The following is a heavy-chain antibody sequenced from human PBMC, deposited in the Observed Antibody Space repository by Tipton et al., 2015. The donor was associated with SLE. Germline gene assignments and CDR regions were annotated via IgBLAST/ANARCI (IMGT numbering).Heavy chain of an antibody. J-gene: IGHJ4*02. Sequence: PGLVKPSETLTLTCTVSGGSIGSDNDYWTWIRQPPGKGLEWIGSIDYSGSTYYDPSLQISMSVDTSKNQFSLKLRSVTAADTAVYYCASPYCGPDCFGFDYWGQGIRVTVSS. V-gene: IGHV4-39*07. CDR2: IDYSGST. CDR3: ASPYCGPDCFGFDY. D-gene: IGHD2-21*01. CDR1: GGSIGSDNDY.